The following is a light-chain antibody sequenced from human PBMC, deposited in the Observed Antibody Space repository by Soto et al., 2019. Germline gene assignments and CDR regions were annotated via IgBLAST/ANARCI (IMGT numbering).Light chain of an antibody. CDR2: GAS. J-gene: IGKJ4*01. CDR1: QSVGSN. CDR3: QQYKDWPLT. V-gene: IGKV3-15*01. Sequence: EIVLTQSPPTLSVSPGEGATLSCRASQSVGSNLAWYQQKPGQAPRLLIYGASTRAIGIAARFSGYGSGTEFTRTISSLQSEDFTVYYCQQYKDWPLTFGGGTKVEI.